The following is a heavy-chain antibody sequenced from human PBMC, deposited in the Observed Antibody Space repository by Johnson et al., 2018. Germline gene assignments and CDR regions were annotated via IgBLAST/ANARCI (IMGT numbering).Heavy chain of an antibody. CDR1: GGSFSGYY. CDR2: INHSGST. D-gene: IGHD3-10*01. J-gene: IGHJ6*03. CDR3: AKCEGGGSGRYYYYYMDV. V-gene: IGHV4-34*01. Sequence: QVQLQQWGAGLLKPSETLFLTCAVYGGSFSGYYWSWIRQPPGKGLEWIGEINHSGSTNYNPSLKSRVTISVDTSKNQFSLKLSSVTAADTAVYYCAKCEGGGSGRYYYYYMDVWGKGTTVTVSS.